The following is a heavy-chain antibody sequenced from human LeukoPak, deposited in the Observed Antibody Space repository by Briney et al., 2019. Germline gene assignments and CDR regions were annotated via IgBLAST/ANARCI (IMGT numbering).Heavy chain of an antibody. CDR1: GFTFSSYG. CDR2: VSYDGGNK. J-gene: IGHJ4*02. CDR3: ARDRGAARYFDY. V-gene: IGHV3-30*03. D-gene: IGHD6-6*01. Sequence: GRSQRLSCAASGFTFSSYGMHWVRQAPGKGLEWVAVVSYDGGNKDYADSVKGRFTISRDNSKNTLYLQMNSLRAEDTAVYYCARDRGAARYFDYWGQGTLVIVSS.